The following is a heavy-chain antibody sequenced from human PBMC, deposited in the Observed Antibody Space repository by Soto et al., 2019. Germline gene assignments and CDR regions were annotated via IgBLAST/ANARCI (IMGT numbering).Heavy chain of an antibody. CDR1: GFTFSSYW. V-gene: IGHV3-74*01. CDR3: ARDACSSTSCYLWYFDY. CDR2: INGDGSST. D-gene: IGHD2-2*01. Sequence: EVQLVESEGGLVQPGGSLRLSCAASGFTFSSYWMHWVRQAPGKGLVWVSRINGDGSSTSYADSVKGRFTISRDNAKNTMYLQMNSLRAEDTAVYYCARDACSSTSCYLWYFDYWGQGILVTVSS. J-gene: IGHJ4*02.